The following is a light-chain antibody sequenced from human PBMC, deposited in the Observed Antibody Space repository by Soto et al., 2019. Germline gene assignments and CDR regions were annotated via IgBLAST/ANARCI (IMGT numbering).Light chain of an antibody. Sequence: EIMMTPSPAPPSVSPGERATPSRRASQSVSSNLAWYQQKPGQAPRLLIYGASTRATGIPDRFSGSGSGTDFTLTTSRLEPEDFAVYSCHQYGRSPRTFGQGTRLEIK. J-gene: IGKJ5*01. V-gene: IGKV3-20*01. CDR3: HQYGRSPRT. CDR2: GAS. CDR1: QSVSSN.